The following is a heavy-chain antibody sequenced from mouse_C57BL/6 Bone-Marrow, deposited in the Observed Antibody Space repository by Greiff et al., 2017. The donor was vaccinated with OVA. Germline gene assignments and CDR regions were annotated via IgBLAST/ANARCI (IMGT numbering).Heavy chain of an antibody. Sequence: QVQLQQSGPELVKPGASVKISCKASGYAFSSSWMNWVKPRPGKGLEWIGRIYPGDGDTNYNGKFKGKATLTADKSSSTAYMQLSSLTSEDSAVYCCARRGTYYNAMDYWGQGTSVTVSS. CDR2: IYPGDGDT. CDR3: ARRGTYYNAMDY. D-gene: IGHD2-12*01. V-gene: IGHV1-82*01. CDR1: GYAFSSSW. J-gene: IGHJ4*01.